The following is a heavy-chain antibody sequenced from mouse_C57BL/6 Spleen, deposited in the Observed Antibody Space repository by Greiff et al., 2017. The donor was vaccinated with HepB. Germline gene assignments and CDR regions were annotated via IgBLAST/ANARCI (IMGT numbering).Heavy chain of an antibody. CDR1: GTPFGTYW. J-gene: IGHJ2*01. CDR2: IYPGDGDT. Sequence: QVQLQQSGAELVKPGASVKISCKAPGTPFGTYWLNWVKQRPGKGLGWIGQIYPGDGDTNYNGKFKGKATLTADKSSSTAYMQLSSLTSEDSAVYFCAREDYWGQGTTLTVSS. CDR3: AREDY. V-gene: IGHV1-80*01.